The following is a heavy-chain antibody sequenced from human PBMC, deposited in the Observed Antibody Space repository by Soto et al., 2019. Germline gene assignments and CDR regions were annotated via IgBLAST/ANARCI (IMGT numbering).Heavy chain of an antibody. CDR2: ISAYNGNT. V-gene: IGHV1-18*01. CDR1: GYTFTSYG. D-gene: IGHD1-26*01. J-gene: IGHJ6*02. CDR3: ARRRELRYRYYYYGMDV. Sequence: QVQLVQSGAEVKKPGASVKVSCKASGYTFTSYGISWVRQAPGQGLEWMGWISAYNGNTNYAQKLQGRVTMTTDTSTSTAYMELRSLRSDDTAVYYCARRRELRYRYYYYGMDVWGQGTTVTVSS.